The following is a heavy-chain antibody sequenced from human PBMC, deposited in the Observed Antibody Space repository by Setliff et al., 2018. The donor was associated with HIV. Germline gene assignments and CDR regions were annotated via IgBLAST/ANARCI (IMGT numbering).Heavy chain of an antibody. Sequence: PSETLSLTCAVDVGSFTNYFWNWIRQSPGKGLEWIGEINHSGSTNYNPSLKGRVVMSVDTSKRQFSLSLNSVTAADTAMYYCARGNWFDGGALPHDYWGQGTLVTVSS. CDR1: VGSFTNYF. CDR2: INHSGST. CDR3: ARGNWFDGGALPHDY. D-gene: IGHD2-15*01. J-gene: IGHJ4*02. V-gene: IGHV4-34*01.